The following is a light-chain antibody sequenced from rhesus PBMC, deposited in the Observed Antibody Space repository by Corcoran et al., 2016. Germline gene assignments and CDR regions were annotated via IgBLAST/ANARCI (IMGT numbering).Light chain of an antibody. CDR3: QETSNLWT. CDR1: QGISSY. J-gene: IGKJ1*01. V-gene: IGKV1-37*01. CDR2: YAS. Sequence: DIQMTQSPSFLSASVGDRVTITCRASQGISSYLAWYQQKPGKAPKPLIYYASNLESGVPSRFSGSGSGTEFTLTISSLQPEDFAVYYCQETSNLWTFGQGTKVEIK.